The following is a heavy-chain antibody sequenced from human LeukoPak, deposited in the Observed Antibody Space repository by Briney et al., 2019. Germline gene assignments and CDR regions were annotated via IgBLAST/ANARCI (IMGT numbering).Heavy chain of an antibody. D-gene: IGHD5-18*01. Sequence: GGSLRLSCAASLFTFISSTISSGRKGPGKGLEWVSAISGSVAGTYYADSVKGRFTISRDNSKNTLYLQMNSLRAEDTAVYYCAKGAEIQLWPINWFGPWGQGTLVTVSP. CDR1: LFTFISST. J-gene: IGHJ5*02. CDR3: AKGAEIQLWPINWFGP. V-gene: IGHV3-23*01. CDR2: ISGSVAGT.